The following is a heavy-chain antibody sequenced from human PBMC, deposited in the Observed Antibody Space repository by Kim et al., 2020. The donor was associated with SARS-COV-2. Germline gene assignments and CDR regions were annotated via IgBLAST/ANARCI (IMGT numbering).Heavy chain of an antibody. D-gene: IGHD1-26*01. CDR3: AKGVINSGFDY. J-gene: IGHJ4*02. V-gene: IGHV3-23*01. Sequence: TYYAEPVKGRVAVSSDKSKNMLYEHMNSLRVGDTAVYYCAKGVINSGFDYWGQGTQVTVS. CDR2: T.